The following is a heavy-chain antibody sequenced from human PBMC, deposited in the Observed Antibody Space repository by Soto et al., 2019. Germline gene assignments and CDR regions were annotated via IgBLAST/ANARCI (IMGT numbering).Heavy chain of an antibody. J-gene: IGHJ5*01. CDR3: AKANRPPHPYSAYEPLDS. Sequence: QVQLVESGGGVVQPGKSLRLSCAASGFTLRSSVMHWVRQAPGQGLEWVAVFWQAGTTKYYADSVKGRFTISRDSSKNTLYLELNSLRPEDTALYYWAKANRPPHPYSAYEPLDSWGDGTLVSVSS. D-gene: IGHD5-12*01. CDR2: FWQAGTTK. V-gene: IGHV3-33*06. CDR1: GFTLRSSV.